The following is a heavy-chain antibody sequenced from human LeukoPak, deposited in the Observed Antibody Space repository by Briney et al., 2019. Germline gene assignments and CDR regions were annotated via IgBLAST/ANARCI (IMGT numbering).Heavy chain of an antibody. D-gene: IGHD6-13*01. CDR2: INHSGST. CDR1: GGSFSGYY. V-gene: IGHV4-34*01. J-gene: IGHJ5*02. CDR3: ARGHPPRWQQLGTYKNNWFDP. Sequence: SETLSLTCAVYGGSFSGYYWSWIRQPPGKGLEWIGEINHSGSTNYNPSLKSRVTISVDTSKNQFSLKLSSVTAADTAVYYCARGHPPRWQQLGTYKNNWFDPWGQGTLVTVSS.